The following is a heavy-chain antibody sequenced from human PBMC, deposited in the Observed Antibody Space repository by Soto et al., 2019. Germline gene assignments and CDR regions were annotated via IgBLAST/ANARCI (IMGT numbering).Heavy chain of an antibody. Sequence: PSQTLSLTCAISGDRVSNNNAAGGWIRQSPSRGLEWLGRTYYRSKWYTDYALSVRSRIHINPDTSKNQFSLQLTSVTPEDAAVYYCARGNSGLRAFDVWGQGTMVTVSS. J-gene: IGHJ3*01. D-gene: IGHD6-19*01. CDR2: TYYRSKWYT. CDR1: GDRVSNNNAA. CDR3: ARGNSGLRAFDV. V-gene: IGHV6-1*01.